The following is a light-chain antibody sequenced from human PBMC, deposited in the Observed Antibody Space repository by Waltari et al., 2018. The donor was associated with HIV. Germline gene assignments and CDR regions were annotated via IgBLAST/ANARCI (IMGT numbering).Light chain of an antibody. Sequence: DILMTQSVDSLSVSLVERATIPCKSSRSVFYKSDYRDYLAWYQQKEGQPPKLLIYWASSRESGVPERFTGTGSGTHFSLTIRSLQAEDVAVYFCQQYYSVPYTFGQGTKLEI. CDR1: RSVFYKSDYRDY. V-gene: IGKV4-1*01. CDR3: QQYYSVPYT. J-gene: IGKJ2*01. CDR2: WAS.